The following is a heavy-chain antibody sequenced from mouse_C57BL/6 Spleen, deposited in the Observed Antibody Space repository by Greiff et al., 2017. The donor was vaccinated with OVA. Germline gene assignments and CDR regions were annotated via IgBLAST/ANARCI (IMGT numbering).Heavy chain of an antibody. CDR1: GYTFTSYW. V-gene: IGHV1-69*01. Sequence: QVQLKQSGAELVMPGASVKLSCKASGYTFTSYWMHWVKQRPGQGLEWIGEIDPSDSYTNYNQKFKGKSTLTVDKSSSTAYMQLSSLTSEDSAVYYCARSWDGAMDYWGQGTSVTVSS. CDR3: ARSWDGAMDY. CDR2: IDPSDSYT. D-gene: IGHD4-1*01. J-gene: IGHJ4*01.